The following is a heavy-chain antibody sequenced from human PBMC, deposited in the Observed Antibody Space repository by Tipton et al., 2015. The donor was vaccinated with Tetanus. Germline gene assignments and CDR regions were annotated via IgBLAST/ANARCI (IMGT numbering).Heavy chain of an antibody. V-gene: IGHV3-23*01. CDR2: ITASGGGA. CDR1: GFTFSSYA. J-gene: IGHJ4*02. CDR3: ARVRFFGSGSYSFDY. D-gene: IGHD3-10*01. Sequence: SLRLSCAASGFTFSSYALIWVRQAPGRGLEWVSSITASGGGAYYADSVKGRFTISRDNARNSLSLQMNSLTAEDTAVYYCARVRFFGSGSYSFDYWGQGTQVTVSS.